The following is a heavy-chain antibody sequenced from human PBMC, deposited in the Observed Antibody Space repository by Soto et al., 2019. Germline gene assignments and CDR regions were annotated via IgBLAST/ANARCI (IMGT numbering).Heavy chain of an antibody. J-gene: IGHJ4*02. CDR2: INSDGSST. CDR1: GFTFSSYW. Sequence: EVQLVESGGGLVQPGGSLRLSCAASGFTFSSYWMHWVRQASGKGLVWVSRINSDGSSTTYADSVKGRFTISRDNAKNTLYLQMNRLRAEDTAVYYCARGRAAAPLCFDYWGQGTLVTVSS. V-gene: IGHV3-74*01. D-gene: IGHD6-13*01. CDR3: ARGRAAAPLCFDY.